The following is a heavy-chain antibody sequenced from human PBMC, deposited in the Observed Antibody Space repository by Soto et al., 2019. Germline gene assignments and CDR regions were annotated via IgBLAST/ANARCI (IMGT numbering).Heavy chain of an antibody. Sequence: PGESLKISCKGSGYSFTSYWIGWVRQMPGKGLEWMGIIYPGDSDTRYSPSFQGQVTISADKSISTAYLQWSSLKASDTAMYYCARLRIGYYDSTHNWFDPWGQGTLVTVSS. J-gene: IGHJ5*02. CDR1: GYSFTSYW. D-gene: IGHD3-22*01. CDR2: IYPGDSDT. CDR3: ARLRIGYYDSTHNWFDP. V-gene: IGHV5-51*01.